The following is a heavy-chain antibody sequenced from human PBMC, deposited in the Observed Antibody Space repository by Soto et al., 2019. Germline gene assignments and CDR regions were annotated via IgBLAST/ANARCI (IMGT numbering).Heavy chain of an antibody. D-gene: IGHD6-13*01. CDR1: GFTFSNYW. Sequence: EVQLVESGGGWVQPGGSLRLSCAASGFTFSNYWMSWVRQAPGKGLEWVANIKQDGSQKYYVDSVKGRFTISRDNAKNSLYLEMNSVRAEDTAVYCCARILPIGAAGAPYWFDPWGQGTLVTVSS. J-gene: IGHJ5*02. V-gene: IGHV3-7*03. CDR3: ARILPIGAAGAPYWFDP. CDR2: IKQDGSQK.